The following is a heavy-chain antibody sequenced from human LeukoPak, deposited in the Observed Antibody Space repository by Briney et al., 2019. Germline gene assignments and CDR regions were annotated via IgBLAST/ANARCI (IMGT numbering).Heavy chain of an antibody. CDR3: ARVAGSSGWYPAEDYFDY. V-gene: IGHV4-59*12. Sequence: SSETLSLTCTVSGGSISFYYWSWIRQPPGKGLEWIGYIYYSGSTNYNPSLKSRVTMSVDTSKNQFSLKLSSVIALDTAVYYCARVAGSSGWYPAEDYFDYWGQGTLVTVSS. J-gene: IGHJ4*02. D-gene: IGHD6-19*01. CDR1: GGSISFYY. CDR2: IYYSGST.